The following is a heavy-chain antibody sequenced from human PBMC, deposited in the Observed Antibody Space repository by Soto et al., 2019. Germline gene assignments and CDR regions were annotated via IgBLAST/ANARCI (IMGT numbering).Heavy chain of an antibody. CDR1: VGSIISGGYY. D-gene: IGHD2-15*01. J-gene: IGHJ4*02. Sequence: PSETLSLTCTFSVGSIISGGYYWSWIRQHPGKGLEWIGYIYYSGSTYYNPPLKSRVIISVDTSKNQFPLKLSSVTAADTAVYYCARAATPGRSDYWGQGTLVTVSS. CDR3: ARAATPGRSDY. V-gene: IGHV4-31*03. CDR2: IYYSGST.